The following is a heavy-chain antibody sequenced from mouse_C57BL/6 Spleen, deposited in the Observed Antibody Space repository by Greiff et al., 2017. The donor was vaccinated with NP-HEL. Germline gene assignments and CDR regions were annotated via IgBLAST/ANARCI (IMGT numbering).Heavy chain of an antibody. J-gene: IGHJ2*01. CDR1: GYTFTSYW. V-gene: IGHV1-69*01. Sequence: VQLQQPGAELVMPGASVKLSCKASGYTFTSYWMHWVKQRPGQGLEWIGEIDPSDSYTNYNQKFKGKSTLTVDKSSSTAYMQLSSLTSEDSAVYYCARGELGEDYWGQGTTLTVSS. D-gene: IGHD4-1*01. CDR2: IDPSDSYT. CDR3: ARGELGEDY.